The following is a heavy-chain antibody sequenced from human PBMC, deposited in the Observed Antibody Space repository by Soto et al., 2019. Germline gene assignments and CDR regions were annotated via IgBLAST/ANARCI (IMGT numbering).Heavy chain of an antibody. CDR1: GFTFSSYG. V-gene: IGHV3-30*18. J-gene: IGHJ4*02. Sequence: GGSLRLSCAASGFTFSSYGMHWVRQAPGKGLEWVAFISYDGSKKYYADSVNGRFTISRDNSKNTLYLQMNSLRAEDTAVYYCAKDRGYSYGYYFDYWGQGTLVTVSS. CDR3: AKDRGYSYGYYFDY. CDR2: ISYDGSKK. D-gene: IGHD5-18*01.